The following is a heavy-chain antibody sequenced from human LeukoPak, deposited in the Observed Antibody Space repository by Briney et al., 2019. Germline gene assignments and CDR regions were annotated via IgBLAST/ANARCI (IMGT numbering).Heavy chain of an antibody. CDR1: GFTFSSYA. CDR3: ASTPQ. V-gene: IGHV3-30-3*01. J-gene: IGHJ4*02. CDR2: ISYDGSNK. Sequence: PGGSLRLSCAASGFTFSSYAMHWVRQAPGKGLEWVAVISYDGSNKYYADSVEGRFTISRDNSKNTLYLQMNSLRAEDTAVYYCASTPQWGQGTLVTVSS.